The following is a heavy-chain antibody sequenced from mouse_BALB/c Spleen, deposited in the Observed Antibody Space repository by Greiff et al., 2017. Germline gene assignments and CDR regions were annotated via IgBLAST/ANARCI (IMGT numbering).Heavy chain of an antibody. CDR3: ARDYGFAY. Sequence: EVHLVESGPGLVKPSQSLSLTCTVTGYSITSDYAWNWIRQFPGNKLEWMGYISYSGSTSYNPSLKSRISITRDTSKNQFFLQLNSVTTEDTATYYCARDYGFAYWGQGTLVTVSA. CDR2: ISYSGST. V-gene: IGHV3-2*02. CDR1: GYSITSDYA. D-gene: IGHD1-1*01. J-gene: IGHJ3*01.